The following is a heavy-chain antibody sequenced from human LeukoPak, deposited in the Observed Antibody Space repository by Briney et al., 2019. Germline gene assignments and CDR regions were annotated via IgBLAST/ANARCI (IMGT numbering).Heavy chain of an antibody. CDR1: GGTFTSYG. CDR2: ISAYNGNT. J-gene: IGHJ3*02. D-gene: IGHD1-26*01. Sequence: GASVKVSCKASGGTFTSYGISWVRQAPGQGLEWMGWISAYNGNTNYAQKLQGRVTMTTDTSTSTVHMELRSLRSDDTAVYYCARGINSGSPPLGTFEIWGQGTMVTVSP. V-gene: IGHV1-18*01. CDR3: ARGINSGSPPLGTFEI.